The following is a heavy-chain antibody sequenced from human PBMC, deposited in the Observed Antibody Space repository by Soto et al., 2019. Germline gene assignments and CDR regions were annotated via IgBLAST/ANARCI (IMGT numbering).Heavy chain of an antibody. J-gene: IGHJ6*02. V-gene: IGHV5-51*01. Sequence: GESLKISCKGSGYTFTNYWIGWVRQMPGKGLEWMGIIYPGDSDTKYNPSFQGQVTISADKSITTTYLRWTSLKASDTAIYYCAASIFYYGMDVWGQGTTVTVS. CDR1: GYTFTNYW. CDR3: AASIFYYGMDV. CDR2: IYPGDSDT.